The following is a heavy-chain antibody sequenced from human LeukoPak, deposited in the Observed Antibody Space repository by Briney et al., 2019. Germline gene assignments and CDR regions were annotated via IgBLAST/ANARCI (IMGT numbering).Heavy chain of an antibody. CDR3: ARVLTGFGEFKECWFDP. Sequence: PSETLSLTCAVSGGSISSYYWSWIRQPPGKGLEWIGYIYYSGSTNYNPSLKSRVTISVDTSKNQFSLKLSSVTAADTAVYYCARVLTGFGEFKECWFDPGAREPWSPSPQ. J-gene: IGHJ5*02. V-gene: IGHV4-59*01. CDR1: GGSISSYY. D-gene: IGHD3-10*01. CDR2: IYYSGST.